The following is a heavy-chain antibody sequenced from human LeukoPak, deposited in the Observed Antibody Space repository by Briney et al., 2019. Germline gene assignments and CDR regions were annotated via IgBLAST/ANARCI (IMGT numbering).Heavy chain of an antibody. CDR1: GGSISSSSYY. J-gene: IGHJ4*02. Sequence: SETLSLTCTVSGGSISSSSYYWGWIRQPPGKGLEWIGSIYYSGSTYYNPSLKSRVTISVDTSKNQFSLKLSSVTAADTAVYYCARVVGRTIDYWGQGTLVTVSS. D-gene: IGHD1-26*01. V-gene: IGHV4-39*01. CDR2: IYYSGST. CDR3: ARVVGRTIDY.